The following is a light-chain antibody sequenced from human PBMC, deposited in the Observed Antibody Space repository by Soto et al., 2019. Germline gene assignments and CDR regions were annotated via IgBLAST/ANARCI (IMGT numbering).Light chain of an antibody. V-gene: IGKV1-6*01. CDR2: GAS. CDR3: LHDYNYPYT. J-gene: IGKJ2*01. CDR1: QGIRND. Sequence: IQMTQSPSTLSASVGDRVTITCRASQGIRNDLGWYQQKSGKAPKLIIFGASTLQSGVPSRFSGSGSGTDFTLTIGSLQPEDFATYYCLHDYNYPYTFGQGTKVDIK.